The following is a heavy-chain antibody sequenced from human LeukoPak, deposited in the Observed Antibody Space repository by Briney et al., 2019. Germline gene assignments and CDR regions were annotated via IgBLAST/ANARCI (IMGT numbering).Heavy chain of an antibody. J-gene: IGHJ5*02. CDR2: IYHSGNT. V-gene: IGHV4-4*09. Sequence: SETLSLTCTVSGASMSSNYWSWIRQPPGEGLEWIGYIYHSGNTNYSPSLESRVTMSVDEPKSQFSLRVHFVSAADTAVYYCASTRRAAVAGRFGSWGQGTLVTVSS. CDR3: ASTRRAAVAGRFGS. CDR1: GASMSSNY. D-gene: IGHD6-19*01.